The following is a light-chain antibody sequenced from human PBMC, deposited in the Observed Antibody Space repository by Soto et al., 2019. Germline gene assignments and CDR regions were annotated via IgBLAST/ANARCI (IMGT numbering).Light chain of an antibody. J-gene: IGLJ2*01. CDR2: DNE. CDR3: GTCDSSLSAVV. CDR1: SSNVGKNY. Sequence: QSVLTQPPSVSAAPGQKVTISCSGSSSNVGKNYVSWSQHLPGTAPKVLIYDNEKRPSGIPDRFSASKSGTSATLAITGLQTGDEADYYCGTCDSSLSAVVFGGGTKLAVL. V-gene: IGLV1-51*01.